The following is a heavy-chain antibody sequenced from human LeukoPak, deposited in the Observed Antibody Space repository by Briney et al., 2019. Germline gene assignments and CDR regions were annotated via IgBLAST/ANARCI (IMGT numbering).Heavy chain of an antibody. D-gene: IGHD4-17*01. Sequence: GGSLRLSCAASGFTFSSFSMNWVRQAPGKGLEWISYVTSSSSSTYYADSVKGRFTISRDNAKNSLYLQMNSLRAEDTAVYYCARVIGSYGDSAYWGQGTLVTVSS. V-gene: IGHV3-48*04. CDR3: ARVIGSYGDSAY. CDR1: GFTFSSFS. J-gene: IGHJ4*02. CDR2: VTSSSSST.